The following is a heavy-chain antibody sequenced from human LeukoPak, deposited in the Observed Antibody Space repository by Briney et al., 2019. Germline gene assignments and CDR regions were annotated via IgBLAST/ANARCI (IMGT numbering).Heavy chain of an antibody. V-gene: IGHV1-2*06. Sequence: ASVKVSCKASGYTFTGYYMHWGRQAPGQGLEWMGRINPNSGGTNYAQKFQGRVTMTRDTSISTAYMELSRLRSDDTAVYYCARYVDTAMVLDNWFDPWGQGTLVTVSS. CDR3: ARYVDTAMVLDNWFDP. CDR1: GYTFTGYY. CDR2: INPNSGGT. J-gene: IGHJ5*02. D-gene: IGHD5-18*01.